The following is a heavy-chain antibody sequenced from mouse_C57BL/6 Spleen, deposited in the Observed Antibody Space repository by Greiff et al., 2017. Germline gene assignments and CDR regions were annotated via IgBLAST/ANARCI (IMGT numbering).Heavy chain of an antibody. CDR3: ARDRTTVVTDGGYFDV. J-gene: IGHJ1*03. CDR2: ISDGGSYT. D-gene: IGHD1-1*01. V-gene: IGHV5-4*01. Sequence: EVQGVESGGGLVKPGGSLKLSCAASGFTFSSYAMSWVRQTPEKRLEWVATISDGGSYTYYPDNVKGRFTISRDNAKNNLYLQMSHLKSEDTAMYYCARDRTTVVTDGGYFDVWGTGTTVTVSS. CDR1: GFTFSSYA.